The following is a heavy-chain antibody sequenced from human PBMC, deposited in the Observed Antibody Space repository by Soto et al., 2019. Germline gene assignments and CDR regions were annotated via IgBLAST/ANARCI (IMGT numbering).Heavy chain of an antibody. CDR2: ISSSSSTI. Sequence: EVRLVESGGGLVQPGGSLRLSCAASGFSFSSYTMNWVRQAPGKGLEWVSYISSSSSTIYYADSVKGRFTISRDNAKNSVYLQMNSLRAEDTAVYYCARGGRYCSGGSCYSTGDYWGQGTLVTVSS. D-gene: IGHD2-15*01. J-gene: IGHJ4*02. V-gene: IGHV3-48*01. CDR1: GFSFSSYT. CDR3: ARGGRYCSGGSCYSTGDY.